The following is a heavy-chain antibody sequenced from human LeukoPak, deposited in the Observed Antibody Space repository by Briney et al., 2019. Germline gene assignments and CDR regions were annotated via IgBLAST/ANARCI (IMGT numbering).Heavy chain of an antibody. J-gene: IGHJ6*03. CDR3: ALRGYSYGSPYYYYYYMDV. V-gene: IGHV1-8*01. D-gene: IGHD5-18*01. Sequence: ASVKVSCKASGYTFTSYDINWVRQATGQGLEWMGWMNPNSGNTGYAQKFQGRVTMTRSTSISTAYMELSSLRSEDTAVYYCALRGYSYGSPYYYYYYMDVWGKGTTVTVSS. CDR1: GYTFTSYD. CDR2: MNPNSGNT.